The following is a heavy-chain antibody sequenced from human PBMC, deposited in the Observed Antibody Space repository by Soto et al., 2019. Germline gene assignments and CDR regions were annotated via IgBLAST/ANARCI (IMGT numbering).Heavy chain of an antibody. D-gene: IGHD2-2*01. CDR1: GFTFRNYA. Sequence: GGSLRLSCAASGFTFRNYAMNWDRQAPGKGLEWVSVIGGSGVTTDYADSVRGRFTISRDNSKSTVYLQMMSLRVEDTALYYCAKDLRDIVPVPGAQYKWGQGTMVTVSS. J-gene: IGHJ4*02. CDR2: IGGSGVTT. CDR3: AKDLRDIVPVPGAQYK. V-gene: IGHV3-23*01.